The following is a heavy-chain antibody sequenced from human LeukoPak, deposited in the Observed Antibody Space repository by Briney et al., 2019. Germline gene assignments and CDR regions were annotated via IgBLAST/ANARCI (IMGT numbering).Heavy chain of an antibody. CDR1: GFTFSSYG. CDR3: ARDCGYSGYDCY. V-gene: IGHV3-23*01. D-gene: IGHD5-12*01. Sequence: PGGSLRLSCAASGFTFSSYGMSWVRQAPGKGLEWVSAISGSGGSTYYADSVKGRFTISRDNSKNTLYLQMNSLRAEDTAVYYCARDCGYSGYDCYWGQGTLVTVSS. J-gene: IGHJ4*02. CDR2: ISGSGGST.